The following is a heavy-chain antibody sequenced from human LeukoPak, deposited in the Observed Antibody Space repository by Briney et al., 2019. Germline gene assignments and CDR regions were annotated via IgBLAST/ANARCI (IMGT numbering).Heavy chain of an antibody. CDR1: GGSISSHY. V-gene: IGHV4-59*04. J-gene: IGHJ5*02. D-gene: IGHD6-13*01. CDR2: IYYSGIT. CDR3: ARRNGHSWDVGNWFDP. Sequence: PSETLSLTCTVSGGSISSHYWSWIRQPPGKGLEWIGSIYYSGITYYNSSLKSRATVSVDTSRNQFFLHLISVTAADTAVYYCARRNGHSWDVGNWFDPWGQGPLVTVSS.